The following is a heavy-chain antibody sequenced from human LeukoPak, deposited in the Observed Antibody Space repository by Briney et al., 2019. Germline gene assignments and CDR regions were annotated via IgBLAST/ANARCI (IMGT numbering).Heavy chain of an antibody. CDR1: GGSISGGSYY. J-gene: IGHJ6*03. CDR3: ARFRVLRFSVFPSNSYIDV. CDR2: IQTSGNT. D-gene: IGHD3-3*01. V-gene: IGHV4-61*02. Sequence: ASETLSLTCTVSGGSISGGSYYWNWIRQPAGKGLQWVGRIQTSGNTNYSPSLESRVTISLDTSRNQFSLSLSSVTATDTAVYYCARFRVLRFSVFPSNSYIDVWGNGTTVIVSS.